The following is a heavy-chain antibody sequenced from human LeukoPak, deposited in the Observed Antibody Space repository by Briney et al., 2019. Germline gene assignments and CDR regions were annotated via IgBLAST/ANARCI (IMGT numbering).Heavy chain of an antibody. Sequence: PGGSLRLSCAASGFTFSNYWMSWVRQAPGEGLEWVANIKQDGSEKYYVDSVKGRFTISRDNAKNSLYLQMNSLRAEDTAVYYCASDQLNYGMDVWGQGTTVTVSS. CDR1: GFTFSNYW. CDR3: ASDQLNYGMDV. D-gene: IGHD1-1*01. J-gene: IGHJ6*02. CDR2: IKQDGSEK. V-gene: IGHV3-7*01.